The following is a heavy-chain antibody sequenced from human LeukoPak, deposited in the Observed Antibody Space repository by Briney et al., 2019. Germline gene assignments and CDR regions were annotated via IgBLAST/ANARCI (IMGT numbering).Heavy chain of an antibody. CDR1: GFPFSSYA. J-gene: IGHJ4*02. D-gene: IGHD3-10*01. V-gene: IGHV3-21*01. Sequence: PGGSLRLSCAASGFPFSSYAMTWVRQAPGKGLEWVSSISSSSRYIYYADSVKGRFTISRDNAKNSLYLQMNSLRAEDTAVYYCVSTPRYGSGSYYNGDYWGQGTLVTVSS. CDR3: VSTPRYGSGSYYNGDY. CDR2: ISSSSRYI.